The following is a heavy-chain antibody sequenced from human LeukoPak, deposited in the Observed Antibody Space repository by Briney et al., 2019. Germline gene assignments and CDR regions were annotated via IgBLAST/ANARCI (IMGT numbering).Heavy chain of an antibody. D-gene: IGHD2-15*01. J-gene: IGHJ4*02. CDR1: GFTFSSYA. V-gene: IGHV3-23*01. CDR2: ISGSGGST. Sequence: GGSLRLSCAASGFTFSSYAMSWVRQAPGKGLEWVSAISGSGGSTYYADSVKGRFTISRDKSKNTLYLQMNSLRAEDTAVYYCAKGSHYSLYYFDYWGQGTLVTVSS. CDR3: AKGSHYSLYYFDY.